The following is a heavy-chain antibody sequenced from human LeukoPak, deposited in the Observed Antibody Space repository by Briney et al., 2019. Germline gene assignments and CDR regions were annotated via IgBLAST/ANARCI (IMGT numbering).Heavy chain of an antibody. CDR2: IYYSGST. CDR3: ARHLPTYYYDSSGYYPVAFDI. Sequence: SETLSLTCTVSGGSISSYYWSLIRQPPGKGLEWIGYIYYSGSTNYNPSLKSRVTISVDTSKNQFSLKLSSVTAADTAVYYCARHLPTYYYDSSGYYPVAFDIWGQGTMVTVSS. CDR1: GGSISSYY. D-gene: IGHD3-22*01. V-gene: IGHV4-59*08. J-gene: IGHJ3*02.